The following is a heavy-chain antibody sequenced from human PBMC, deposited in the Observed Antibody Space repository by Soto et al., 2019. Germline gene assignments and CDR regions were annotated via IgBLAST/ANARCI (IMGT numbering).Heavy chain of an antibody. V-gene: IGHV4-59*01. D-gene: IGHD1-20*01. CDR1: GDSIRSYY. CDR2: VFHTGNT. Sequence: PSETLSLTCSVSGDSIRSYYWTWIRQPPGKGLQWIGYVFHTGNTNYNPSLKSRVTISEDASKNQVSLRLTSVTAAYTAVYFCAREQYIWKIWGQGTLVTVSS. CDR3: AREQYIWKI. J-gene: IGHJ4*02.